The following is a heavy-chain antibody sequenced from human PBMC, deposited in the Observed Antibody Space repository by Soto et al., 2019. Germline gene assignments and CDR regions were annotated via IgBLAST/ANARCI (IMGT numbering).Heavy chain of an antibody. J-gene: IGHJ4*02. V-gene: IGHV3-30*18. Sequence: QVQLVESGGGVVQPGRSLRLSCAASGFTFSSYGMHWVRQAPGKGLEWVAVISYDGSNKYYADSVKGRFTISRDNSKNTLYLQMNSLRAEHTAVYYCAKQGQMVEGYFDYWGQGTLVTVSS. CDR3: AKQGQMVEGYFDY. CDR2: ISYDGSNK. CDR1: GFTFSSYG. D-gene: IGHD2-15*01.